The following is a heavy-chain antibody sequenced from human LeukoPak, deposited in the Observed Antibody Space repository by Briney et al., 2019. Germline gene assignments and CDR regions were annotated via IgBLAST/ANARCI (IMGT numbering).Heavy chain of an antibody. CDR2: IWYDGSNK. Sequence: GGSLRLSCAASGFTFSSHGMHWVRQAPGKGLEWVAVIWYDGSNKYYADSVKGRFTISRDNSKNTLYLQMDSLRAEDTAVYYCAKARATYLYDTSGYSALDYWGQGTLVTVSS. D-gene: IGHD3-22*01. CDR3: AKARATYLYDTSGYSALDY. CDR1: GFTFSSHG. J-gene: IGHJ4*02. V-gene: IGHV3-33*06.